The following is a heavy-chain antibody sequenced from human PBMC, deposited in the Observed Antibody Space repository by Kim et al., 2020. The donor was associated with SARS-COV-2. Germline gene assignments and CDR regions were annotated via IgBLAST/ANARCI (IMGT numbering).Heavy chain of an antibody. J-gene: IGHJ6*02. D-gene: IGHD2-2*01. Sequence: ASVKVSCKASGYTFTSYGISWVRQAPGQGLEWMGWISAYNGNTNYAQKLQGRVTMTTDTSTSTAYMELRSLRSDDTAVYYCARDPKGVVSTRGKRLDVWGQGTTVTVSS. CDR3: ARDPKGVVSTRGKRLDV. CDR2: ISAYNGNT. CDR1: GYTFTSYG. V-gene: IGHV1-18*04.